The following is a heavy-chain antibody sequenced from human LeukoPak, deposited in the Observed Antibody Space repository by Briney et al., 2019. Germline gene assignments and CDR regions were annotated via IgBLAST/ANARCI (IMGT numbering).Heavy chain of an antibody. CDR2: IGAGGTFT. V-gene: IGHV3-23*01. CDR3: ARDHLGAVATITDYFDY. Sequence: GGSLRLSCTASGFTFSSYAMNWVRQAPGKGLEWVSGIGAGGTFTYYADSVKGRFTISRDNSRNTLYLQMNSLRAEDTAVYYCARDHLGAVATITDYFDYWGQGTLVTVSS. D-gene: IGHD5-12*01. J-gene: IGHJ4*02. CDR1: GFTFSSYA.